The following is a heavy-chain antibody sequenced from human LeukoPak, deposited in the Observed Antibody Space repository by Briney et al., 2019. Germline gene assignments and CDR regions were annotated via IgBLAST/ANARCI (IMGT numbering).Heavy chain of an antibody. J-gene: IGHJ4*02. CDR2: ISYDGSNK. CDR3: ARVAGFIDYYFDY. D-gene: IGHD2-15*01. Sequence: PGGSLRLSCAASGFTFSSYAMHWVRQAPGKGLEWVAVISYDGSNKYYADSVKGRFTISRDNSKNTLYLQMNSLRAEDTAMYYCARVAGFIDYYFDYWGQGTLVTVSS. CDR1: GFTFSSYA. V-gene: IGHV3-30-3*01.